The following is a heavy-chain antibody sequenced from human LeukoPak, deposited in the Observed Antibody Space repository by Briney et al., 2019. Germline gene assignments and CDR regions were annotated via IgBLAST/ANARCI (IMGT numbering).Heavy chain of an antibody. J-gene: IGHJ4*02. CDR3: ARLILAAAGTHIDY. V-gene: IGHV4-61*01. CDR2: IYYSGST. D-gene: IGHD6-13*01. CDR1: GGSISSSYY. Sequence: NASETLSLTCTVSGGSISSSYYWGWIRQPPGKGLEWIGYIYYSGSTNYNPSLKSRVTISVDTSKNQFSLKLSSVTAADTAVYYCARLILAAAGTHIDYWGQGTLVTVSS.